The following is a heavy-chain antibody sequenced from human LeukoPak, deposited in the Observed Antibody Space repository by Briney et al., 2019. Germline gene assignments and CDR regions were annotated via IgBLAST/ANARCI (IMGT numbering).Heavy chain of an antibody. CDR2: INHSGST. V-gene: IGHV4-34*01. CDR1: GGSFSGYY. Sequence: SETLSLTCAVYGGSFSGYYWSWIRQPPGKGLEWIGEINHSGSTNYNPSLKSRVTMSVDTSKNQFSLRLNSVTAADTAVYYCARTSMAARPSRVYYYYMDVWGKKTTVTVSS. CDR3: ARTSMAARPSRVYYYYMDV. D-gene: IGHD6-6*01. J-gene: IGHJ6*03.